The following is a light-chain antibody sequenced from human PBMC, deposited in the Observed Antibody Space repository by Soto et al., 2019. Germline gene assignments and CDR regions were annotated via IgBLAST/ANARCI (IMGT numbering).Light chain of an antibody. CDR1: QSVLYRANNKNY. V-gene: IGKV4-1*01. Sequence: DIVMTQSPDSLAVSLGERATINCKSSQSVLYRANNKNYFAWYQQKPGQPPKLLIYWAYTRESGVPDRFSGSGSGTDFTLTISSLQAEDVAVYYCQQYYSTPFTFGPGTKVDIK. J-gene: IGKJ3*01. CDR2: WAY. CDR3: QQYYSTPFT.